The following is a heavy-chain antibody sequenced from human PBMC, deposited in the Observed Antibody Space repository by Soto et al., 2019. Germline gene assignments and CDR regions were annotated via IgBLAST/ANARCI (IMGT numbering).Heavy chain of an antibody. CDR2: INPSGGST. V-gene: IGHV1-46*01. J-gene: IGHJ4*02. CDR1: GYTFTSYY. D-gene: IGHD3-3*01. CDR3: ARDDLGYDFWSGEIGYFDY. Sequence: WPPVKVSCKASGYTFTSYYMHWVRQAPGQGLEWMGIINPSGGSTSYAQKFQGRVTMTRDTSTSTVYMELSSLRSEDTAVYYCARDDLGYDFWSGEIGYFDYWGQGTLVTVSS.